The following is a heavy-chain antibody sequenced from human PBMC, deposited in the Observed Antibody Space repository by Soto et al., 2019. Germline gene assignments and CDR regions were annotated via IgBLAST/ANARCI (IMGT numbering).Heavy chain of an antibody. J-gene: IGHJ6*02. CDR3: ARDCSGGSCYSAEHYYYGMDV. CDR2: IIPIFGTA. V-gene: IGHV1-69*13. D-gene: IGHD2-15*01. Sequence: SVKVSCKASGGTFSSYAISWVRQAPGQGLEWMGGIIPIFGTANYAQKFQGRVTITADESTSTAYMELSSLRSEDTAVYYCARDCSGGSCYSAEHYYYGMDVWGQGTTVTVSS. CDR1: GGTFSSYA.